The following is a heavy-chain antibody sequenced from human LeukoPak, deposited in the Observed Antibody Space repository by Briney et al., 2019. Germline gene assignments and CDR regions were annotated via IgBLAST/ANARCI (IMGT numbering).Heavy chain of an antibody. CDR1: GFTFSSNL. Sequence: PGGSLTLSCAASGFTFSSNLMHWVRQGPGKGLVWVSHINRDGTSTRYADSVKGRFTISRDNAKNTLYLQMNSLRAEDTAVYFCAKDFSGAIDSWGQGTQVTVSS. CDR3: AKDFSGAIDS. D-gene: IGHD3-10*01. J-gene: IGHJ4*02. V-gene: IGHV3-74*01. CDR2: INRDGTST.